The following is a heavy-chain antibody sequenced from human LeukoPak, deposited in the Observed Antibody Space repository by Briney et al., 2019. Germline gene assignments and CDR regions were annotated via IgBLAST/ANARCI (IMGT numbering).Heavy chain of an antibody. CDR1: GFTFSNAW. CDR3: TTVVVGSSYYFEY. D-gene: IGHD1-26*01. V-gene: IGHV3-15*01. J-gene: IGHJ4*02. Sequence: GGSLRLSCVASGFTFSNAWLSWVRQVPGKGLEWVGRIKGKSEGGTTDFAAPVKGRFTISRDDSRNTLYLLMNSLKSEDTAVYYCTTVVVGSSYYFEYWAQGTLVTVSS. CDR2: IKGKSEGGTT.